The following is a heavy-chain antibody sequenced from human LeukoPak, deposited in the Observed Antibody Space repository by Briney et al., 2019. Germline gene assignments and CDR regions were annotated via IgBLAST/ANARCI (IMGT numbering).Heavy chain of an antibody. CDR2: IYYSGST. D-gene: IGHD2-21*01. V-gene: IGHV4-59*12. Sequence: SETLSLTCTVSGGSISSYYWSWIRQPPGKGLEWIGYIYYSGSTNYNPSLKSRVTISVDTSKNQFSLKLSSVTAADTAVYYCCGIPPFYYYYYYYVDVWGKGTTVTVSS. CDR1: GGSISSYY. J-gene: IGHJ6*03. CDR3: CGIPPFYYYYYYYVDV.